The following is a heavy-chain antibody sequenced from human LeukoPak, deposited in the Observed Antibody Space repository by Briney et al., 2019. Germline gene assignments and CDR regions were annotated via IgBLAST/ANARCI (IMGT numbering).Heavy chain of an antibody. D-gene: IGHD6-19*01. CDR1: GFTFSSYA. V-gene: IGHV3-30*04. Sequence: QPGRSLRLSCAASGFTFSSYAMHWVRQAPGKGLEWVAVISYDGSNKYYADSVKGRFTISRDNSKNTLYLQMNSLRAEDTAVYYCARGSSSGWYSFDYWGQGTLVTVSS. CDR3: ARGSSSGWYSFDY. J-gene: IGHJ4*02. CDR2: ISYDGSNK.